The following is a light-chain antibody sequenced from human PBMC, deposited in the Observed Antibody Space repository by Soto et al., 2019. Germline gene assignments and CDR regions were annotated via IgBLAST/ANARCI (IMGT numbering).Light chain of an antibody. CDR3: QQVKSYPFT. CDR2: GAS. V-gene: IGKV1-13*02. CDR1: QGIISY. Sequence: AIQLTHSPSSLSASIGDRVTIACRASQGIISYLVWYQQKPGKAPKLLIHGASSLESGVPSRFSGSGSGTDFTLTISSLQPEDFATYYCQQVKSYPFTFGGGTKVDIK. J-gene: IGKJ4*01.